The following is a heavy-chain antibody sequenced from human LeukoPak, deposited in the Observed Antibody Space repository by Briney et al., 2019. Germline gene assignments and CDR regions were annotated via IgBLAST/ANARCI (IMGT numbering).Heavy chain of an antibody. V-gene: IGHV1-24*01. D-gene: IGHD3-16*02. Sequence: ASVKVSCKVSGYTLTELSMHWVRQAPGKGLEWMGGFDPEDGETIYAQKFQGRVTMTKDTSTDTAYMERSSLRSEDTAVYYCATADYLRLGELSLYDYWGQGTLVTVSS. CDR1: GYTLTELS. CDR3: ATADYLRLGELSLYDY. J-gene: IGHJ4*02. CDR2: FDPEDGET.